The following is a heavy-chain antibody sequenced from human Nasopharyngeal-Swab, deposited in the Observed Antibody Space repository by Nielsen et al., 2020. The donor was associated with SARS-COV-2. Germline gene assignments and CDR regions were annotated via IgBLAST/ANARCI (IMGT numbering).Heavy chain of an antibody. J-gene: IGHJ6*03. D-gene: IGHD4-11*01. CDR2: ISGSGGST. V-gene: IGHV3-23*01. CDR3: AKGNYAYYYYYYMDV. CDR1: GFTFSSYA. Sequence: EPLSLTCAPSGFTFSSYAMSWVRQDPGKGLEWVSAISGSGGSTYYADSVKGRFTISRDNSKNTLYLQMNSLRAEDTAVYYCAKGNYAYYYYYYMDVWGKGTTVTVSS.